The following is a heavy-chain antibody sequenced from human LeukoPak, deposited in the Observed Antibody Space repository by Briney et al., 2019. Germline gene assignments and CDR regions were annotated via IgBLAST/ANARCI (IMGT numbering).Heavy chain of an antibody. V-gene: IGHV3-23*01. D-gene: IGHD6-6*01. CDR1: GFTFSSYA. CDR3: ASVPASLSSWVDY. J-gene: IGHJ4*02. Sequence: GGSLRLSWAASGFTFSSYAMSWVRQAPGKGLEWVSAISGSGGSTYYADSVKGRFTISRDNSKNTLYLQMNSLRAEDTAVYYCASVPASLSSWVDYWGQGTLVTVSS. CDR2: ISGSGGST.